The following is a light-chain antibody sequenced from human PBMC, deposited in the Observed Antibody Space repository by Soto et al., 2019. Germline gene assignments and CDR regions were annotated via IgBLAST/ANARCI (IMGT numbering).Light chain of an antibody. J-gene: IGLJ1*01. CDR1: SSDVGGYNY. CDR2: EVF. Sequence: QSVLTQPASVSGSPGQSITISCTGTSSDVGGYNYVSWYQQHPGTAPKLVIYEVFNRPSGISTRFSGSRSGNTASLTISGLQAEDEAEYYCNSYTASSTFVFGTGTKVTVL. V-gene: IGLV2-14*01. CDR3: NSYTASSTFV.